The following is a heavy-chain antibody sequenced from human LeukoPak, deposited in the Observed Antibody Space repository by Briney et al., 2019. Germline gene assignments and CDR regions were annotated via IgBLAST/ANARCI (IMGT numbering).Heavy chain of an antibody. CDR1: GGTFSSYA. Sequence: SVKFSCKASGGTFSSYAISWVRQAPGQGLEWMGRIIPIFGIANYAQKFQGRVTITADKSTSTAYMELSSLRSEDTAVYYCARGYSGYDYGYFDYWGQGTLVTVSS. D-gene: IGHD5-12*01. J-gene: IGHJ4*02. V-gene: IGHV1-69*04. CDR2: IIPIFGIA. CDR3: ARGYSGYDYGYFDY.